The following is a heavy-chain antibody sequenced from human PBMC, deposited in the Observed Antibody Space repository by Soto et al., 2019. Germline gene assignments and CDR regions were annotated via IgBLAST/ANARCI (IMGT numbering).Heavy chain of an antibody. CDR3: ARGRYGDY. D-gene: IGHD1-1*01. CDR2: ISAHNGNT. Sequence: QVHLVQSGAGVKKPGASVKVSCKGSGYTFTTYGITWVRQAPGQGLEWMGWISAHNGNTNYAQKLQGRVTVTRDTSTCAAYMELRSLRSADTAVYYCARGRYGDYWGQGALVTVSS. J-gene: IGHJ4*02. CDR1: GYTFTTYG. V-gene: IGHV1-18*01.